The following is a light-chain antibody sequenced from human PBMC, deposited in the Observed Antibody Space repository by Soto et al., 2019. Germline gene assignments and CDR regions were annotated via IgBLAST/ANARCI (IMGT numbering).Light chain of an antibody. CDR2: EGN. CDR3: SSYVGSGTYVV. CDR1: SSDVGTYNL. J-gene: IGLJ2*01. V-gene: IGLV2-23*01. Sequence: QSVLTQPASVSGSPGQSITLSCTGTSSDVGTYNLVSWYQQHPGNAPKLMIYEGNKRPSGVSNRFSGSKSGNTASLTISGLQAEDEGDYYCSSYVGSGTYVVFVGGTKVTVL.